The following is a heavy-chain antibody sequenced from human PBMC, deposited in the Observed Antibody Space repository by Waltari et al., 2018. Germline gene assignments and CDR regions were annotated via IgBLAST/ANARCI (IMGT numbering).Heavy chain of an antibody. CDR2: INHSGSP. CDR1: GGSFSGYY. V-gene: IGHV4-34*01. D-gene: IGHD3-16*01. J-gene: IGHJ6*02. CDR3: AGGPRRGNYYYYGKDV. Sequence: QVQLQQWGAGLLKPSETLSLTCAVYGGSFSGYYWSWIRQPPGKGLEWIGEINHSGSPNHNPSPKSGGTIAGDTAKNQVSLKLSSVTGADTGGEYCAGGPRRGNYYYYGKDVLGQGNTVTGFS.